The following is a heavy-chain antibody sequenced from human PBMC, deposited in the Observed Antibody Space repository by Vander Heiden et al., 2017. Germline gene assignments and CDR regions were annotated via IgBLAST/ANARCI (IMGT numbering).Heavy chain of an antibody. CDR2: INHSGST. CDR1: GGSFSGYY. V-gene: IGHV4-34*01. CDR3: ARGRRYSYAADY. J-gene: IGHJ4*02. D-gene: IGHD5-18*01. Sequence: QVQLQQWGAGLLQPSETLSLTCAVYGGSFSGYYWSWIRPPPGKGLEWIGEINHSGSTNYNPSLKSRVTISVDTTKNQFSLKLSSVTAADTAVYYCARGRRYSYAADYWGQGTLVTVSS.